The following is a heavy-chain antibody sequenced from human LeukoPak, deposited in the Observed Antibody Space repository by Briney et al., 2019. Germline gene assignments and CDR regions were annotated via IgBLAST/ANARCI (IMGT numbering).Heavy chain of an antibody. D-gene: IGHD3/OR15-3a*01. J-gene: IGHJ2*01. CDR2: ISGSGGST. CDR3: ARESGWGWTDLRDWYFDL. V-gene: IGHV3-23*01. CDR1: GFTFSSCA. Sequence: GGSLRLSCTASGFTFSSCALSWVRQAPGKGLEWVSAISGSGGSTYYADSAEGRFTISRDNSKNTLYLQMNSLRAEDTAVYYCARESGWGWTDLRDWYFDLWGRGTLVTVSS.